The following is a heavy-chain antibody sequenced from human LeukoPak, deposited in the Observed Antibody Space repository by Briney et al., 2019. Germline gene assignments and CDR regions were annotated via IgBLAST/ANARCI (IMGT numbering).Heavy chain of an antibody. J-gene: IGHJ3*02. CDR3: ARLLAAAGTPYAFDI. CDR1: GGSFSGYY. D-gene: IGHD6-13*01. CDR2: INHSGST. Sequence: PSETLSLTCAVYGGSFSGYYWSWIRQPPGKGLEWIGEINHSGSTNYNPSLKSRVTISVDTSKNQFSLKLISVTAADTAVYYCARLLAAAGTPYAFDIWGQGTMVTVSS. V-gene: IGHV4-34*01.